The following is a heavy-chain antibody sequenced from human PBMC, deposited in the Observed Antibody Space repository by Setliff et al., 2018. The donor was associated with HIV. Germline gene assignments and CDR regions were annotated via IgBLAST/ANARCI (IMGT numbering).Heavy chain of an antibody. Sequence: SGPTLVNPTQTLTLTCTFSGFALSTGGVGVGWIRQPPGKALEWLARIDWDDDKYYSTSLKTRLTISKDTSKNQVVLTMTNMDPVDTATYYCAQIRADSYGYGALGFWGQGTLVTVS. CDR2: IDWDDDK. J-gene: IGHJ4*02. CDR3: AQIRADSYGYGALGF. V-gene: IGHV2-70*12. D-gene: IGHD5-18*01. CDR1: GFALSTGGVG.